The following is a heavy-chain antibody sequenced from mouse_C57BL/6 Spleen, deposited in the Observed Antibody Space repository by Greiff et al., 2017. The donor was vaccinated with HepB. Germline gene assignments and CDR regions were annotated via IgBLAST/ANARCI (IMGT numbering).Heavy chain of an antibody. CDR3: ARGNFYFDY. CDR2: ISSGSSTI. Sequence: EVKLVQSGGGLVKPGGSLKLSCAASGFTFSDYGMHWVRQAPEKGLDWVAYISSGSSTIYYADTVKGRFTISRDNAKNNLFLQMTSLRSEDTAMYYCARGNFYFDYWGQGTTLTVSS. J-gene: IGHJ2*01. V-gene: IGHV5-17*01. CDR1: GFTFSDYG.